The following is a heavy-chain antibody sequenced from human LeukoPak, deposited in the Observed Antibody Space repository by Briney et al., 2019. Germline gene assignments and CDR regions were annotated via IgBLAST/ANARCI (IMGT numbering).Heavy chain of an antibody. CDR2: IIPILGIA. Sequence: SVKVSCKASGYTFTSYAISWVRQAPGQGLEWMGRIIPILGIANYAQKFQGRVTITADKSTSTAYMELSSLRSEDTAVYYCASVTLGAFDIWGQGTMVTVSS. V-gene: IGHV1-69*04. D-gene: IGHD2-21*02. CDR1: GYTFTSYA. J-gene: IGHJ3*02. CDR3: ASVTLGAFDI.